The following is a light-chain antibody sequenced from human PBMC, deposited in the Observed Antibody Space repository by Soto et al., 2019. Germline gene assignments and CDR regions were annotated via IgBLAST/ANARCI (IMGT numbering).Light chain of an antibody. Sequence: QPVLTQSPSASASLGASVKLTCTLSSGHSNYAIAWHQQQPEKGPRYLMKVNSDGSHTKGDGIPDRFSGSSSGAERYLTISSLQSEDEADYYCQTWGTGMVFGGGTKLTVL. CDR1: SGHSNYA. CDR3: QTWGTGMV. J-gene: IGLJ2*01. CDR2: VNSDGSH. V-gene: IGLV4-69*01.